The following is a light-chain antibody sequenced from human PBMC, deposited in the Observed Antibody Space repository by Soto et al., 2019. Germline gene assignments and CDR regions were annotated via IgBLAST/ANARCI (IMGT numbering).Light chain of an antibody. Sequence: QSVLTQPASVSGSPGQSITISCTGTSSDVGGYDYVSWYQQHPAKAPKLMIYEVSYRPSGVSNRFSGSKSGNTASLTISGLQADDEADYYCSSYTSSSVVFGGGTKVTVL. J-gene: IGLJ2*01. CDR2: EVS. CDR3: SSYTSSSVV. V-gene: IGLV2-14*01. CDR1: SSDVGGYDY.